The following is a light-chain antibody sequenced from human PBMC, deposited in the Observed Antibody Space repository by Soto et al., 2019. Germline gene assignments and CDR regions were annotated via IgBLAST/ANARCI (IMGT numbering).Light chain of an antibody. CDR1: QSVNYW. CDR3: QQYGFS. Sequence: DIQMTQSPSTLSASVGDRVTITCRASQSVNYWLAWYQQKPGMAPKLLIHDASSLESGVPSRFSGSGSGTEFTLTISSLQPDDSATYYCQQYGFSFGPGTNVEIK. J-gene: IGKJ3*01. CDR2: DAS. V-gene: IGKV1-5*01.